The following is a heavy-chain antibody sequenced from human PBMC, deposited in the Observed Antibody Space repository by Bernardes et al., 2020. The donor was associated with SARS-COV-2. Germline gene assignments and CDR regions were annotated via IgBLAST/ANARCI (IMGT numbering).Heavy chain of an antibody. CDR1: GASIGRYY. Sequence: SETLSLTCTVSGASIGRYYWSWIRQPPGKGLEWIGYIYYTGSTNYNPSLKSRVTISVDTSKSQFSLELRSVTAADTAVYYCARDRGEVMTLFGVVTGPQYFDFWGQGTLVTVSS. J-gene: IGHJ4*02. CDR3: ARDRGEVMTLFGVVTGPQYFDF. CDR2: IYYTGST. D-gene: IGHD3-3*01. V-gene: IGHV4-59*01.